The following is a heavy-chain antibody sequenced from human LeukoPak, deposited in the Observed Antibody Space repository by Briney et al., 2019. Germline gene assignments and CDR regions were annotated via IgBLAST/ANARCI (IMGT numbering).Heavy chain of an antibody. V-gene: IGHV4-59*01. CDR3: ERAFYPGYYSYMAV. CDR2: IYYRGST. Sequence: SETLSLTCTVSGGSISPYYWSWIRQPPGKGREWIGYIYYRGSTNYNPSLKGRFTISVDTPKNQFSLKLSSVTAADTAVYYCERAFYPGYYSYMAVWGKGTTVTVSS. CDR1: GGSISPYY. D-gene: IGHD3-3*02. J-gene: IGHJ6*03.